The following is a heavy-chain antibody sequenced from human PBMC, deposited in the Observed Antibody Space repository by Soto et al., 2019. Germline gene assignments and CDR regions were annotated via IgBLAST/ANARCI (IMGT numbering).Heavy chain of an antibody. V-gene: IGHV3-48*01. J-gene: IGHJ1*01. CDR1: GFTFSTYS. D-gene: IGHD3-10*01. CDR2: ISSSSGTI. CDR3: ARDYYGSGSRQRYFQH. Sequence: GGSLRLSCAASGFTFSTYSMTWVRQAPGKELEWVSYISSSSGTIYYADSVKGRFTISRDNSKNTLYLQMNSLRAEDIAVYYCARDYYGSGSRQRYFQHWGQGTLVTVS.